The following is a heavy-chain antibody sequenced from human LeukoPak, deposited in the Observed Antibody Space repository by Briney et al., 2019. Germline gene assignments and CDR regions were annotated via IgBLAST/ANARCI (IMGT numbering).Heavy chain of an antibody. CDR3: ARDPLAKHDYGDYVDYYYYGMGV. V-gene: IGHV4-31*03. J-gene: IGHJ6*04. CDR1: GGSISSGGYY. CDR2: IYYSGST. Sequence: SQTLSLTCTVSGGSISSGGYYWSWIRQHPGNGLEWIGYIYYSGSTYYNPSLKSRVTISVATSKNQFSLKLSSVTAADTAVYYCARDPLAKHDYGDYVDYYYYGMGVWGKGTTVTVSS. D-gene: IGHD4-17*01.